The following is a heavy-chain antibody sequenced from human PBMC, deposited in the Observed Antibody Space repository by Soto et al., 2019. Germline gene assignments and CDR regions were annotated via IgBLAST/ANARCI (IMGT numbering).Heavy chain of an antibody. V-gene: IGHV2-5*02. Sequence: PTLVNPTQTLTLTCTFSGFSLSTDDVGVGWIRQPPGKALEWLAVIYWDDDKRYSPSLKSRLTITKDTSKNQVLLTMTNMDPVDTATYFCARSKYSISSFDYWGQGALVTVSS. J-gene: IGHJ4*02. CDR1: GFSLSTDDVG. D-gene: IGHD6-6*01. CDR2: IYWDDDK. CDR3: ARSKYSISSFDY.